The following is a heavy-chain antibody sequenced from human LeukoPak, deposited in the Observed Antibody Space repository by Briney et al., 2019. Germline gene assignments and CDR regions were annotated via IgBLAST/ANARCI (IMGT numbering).Heavy chain of an antibody. J-gene: IGHJ3*02. CDR2: IYYSGST. CDR3: ARGVGSSWGPGVFDI. V-gene: IGHV4-59*01. Sequence: SETLSLTCTVSGGSISSYYWNWLRQPPGKGLEWIGYIYYSGSTKYNPSLKSRVTISVDTSKNQFSLKLSSVTAADTAVYYCARGVGSSWGPGVFDIWGQGTMVTVSS. CDR1: GGSISSYY. D-gene: IGHD6-13*01.